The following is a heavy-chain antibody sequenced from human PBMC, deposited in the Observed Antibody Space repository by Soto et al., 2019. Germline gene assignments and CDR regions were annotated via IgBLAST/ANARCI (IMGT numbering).Heavy chain of an antibody. CDR1: GGTFSSYA. V-gene: IGHV1-69*13. CDR2: IIPIFGTA. Sequence: ASVKVSCKASGGTFSSYAISWVRQAPGQGLEWMGGIIPIFGTANYAQKFQGRVTITADESTSTAYMELSSLRSEDTAVYYCATGDSSGWYLVDYWGQGTLVTVSS. CDR3: ATGDSSGWYLVDY. D-gene: IGHD6-19*01. J-gene: IGHJ4*02.